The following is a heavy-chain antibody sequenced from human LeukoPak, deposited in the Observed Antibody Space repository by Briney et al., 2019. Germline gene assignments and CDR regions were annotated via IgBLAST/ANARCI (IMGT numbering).Heavy chain of an antibody. D-gene: IGHD6-19*01. J-gene: IGHJ3*02. V-gene: IGHV4-59*01. CDR2: ISYSGST. Sequence: SETLSLTCTVSGGSISSYYWSWVRQPPGKGLGWLGYISYSGSTTYSPSLKSRVTISLDTSKSQFSLRLSSLTAADTAVYYCARAFSAWPHAFDIWGQGTMVTVSS. CDR1: GGSISSYY. CDR3: ARAFSAWPHAFDI.